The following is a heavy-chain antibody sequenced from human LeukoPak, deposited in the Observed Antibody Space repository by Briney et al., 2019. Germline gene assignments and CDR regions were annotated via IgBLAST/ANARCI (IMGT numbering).Heavy chain of an antibody. J-gene: IGHJ3*02. V-gene: IGHV4-59*01. D-gene: IGHD3-22*01. Sequence: SETLSLTCTGSGGSISSYYWSWIRQPPGKGLEWIGYIYYSGSTNYNPSLKSRVTISVDTSKNQFSLKLSSVTAADTAVYYCARGHSMYYYDSSGYYYPRGAFDIWGQGTMVTVSS. CDR2: IYYSGST. CDR3: ARGHSMYYYDSSGYYYPRGAFDI. CDR1: GGSISSYY.